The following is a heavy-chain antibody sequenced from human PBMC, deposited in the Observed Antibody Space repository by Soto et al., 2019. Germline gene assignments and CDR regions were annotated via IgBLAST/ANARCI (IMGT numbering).Heavy chain of an antibody. Sequence: SVKVACKASGDTSSIYVVGWFRQTPGKGLEWMGGIIPMFGTPIYAQKFQGRVSITADASTSTAYLELSSLRSEDSAVYYCARDYTSSYNNDSTNYGYFDFWGLGTLVTVS. CDR1: GDTSSIYV. CDR2: IIPMFGTP. V-gene: IGHV1-69*13. CDR3: ARDYTSSYNNDSTNYGYFDF. D-gene: IGHD3-22*01. J-gene: IGHJ4*02.